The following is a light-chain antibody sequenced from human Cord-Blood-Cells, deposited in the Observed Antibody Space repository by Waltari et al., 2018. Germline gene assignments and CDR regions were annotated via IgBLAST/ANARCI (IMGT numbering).Light chain of an antibody. CDR3: QQYDNLPSRYT. J-gene: IGKJ2*01. Sequence: DIQMTQSPSSLSASVGDRVTITCQASQDISNYLNWYQQKPGKAPKLLIYDASNLETGVPSRFSGSGDGTDFTFTISSLQPEDIATYYCQQYDNLPSRYTFGQGTKLEIK. CDR1: QDISNY. CDR2: DAS. V-gene: IGKV1-33*01.